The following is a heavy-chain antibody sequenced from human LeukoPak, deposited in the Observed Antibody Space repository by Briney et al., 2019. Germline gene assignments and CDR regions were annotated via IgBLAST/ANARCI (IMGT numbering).Heavy chain of an antibody. J-gene: IGHJ4*02. CDR1: GFTFSNTW. Sequence: PGGSLRLSCAASGFTFSNTWMSWVRQAPGKGLEWVGRIKTKNDGKTKNYAAPVKGRFTISRDDSKNTLYLLMNSLRIEDTAVYYCATNPWYWGQGTLVTGSS. V-gene: IGHV3-15*01. CDR2: IKTKNDGKTK. CDR3: ATNPWY.